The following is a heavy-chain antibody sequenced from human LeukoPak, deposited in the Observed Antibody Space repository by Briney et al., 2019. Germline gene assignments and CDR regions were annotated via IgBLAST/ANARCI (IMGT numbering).Heavy chain of an antibody. CDR1: GYTFTSYY. J-gene: IGHJ3*02. V-gene: IGHV1-46*01. CDR2: INPSGGST. D-gene: IGHD3-22*01. Sequence: ASVKVSCKASGYTFTSYYMHWVRQAPGQGLEWMGIINPSGGSTSYAQKFQGRVTMTRDTSTGTVYMELSSLRSEDTAVYYCARDLVVVHDAFDIWGQGTMVTVSS. CDR3: ARDLVVVHDAFDI.